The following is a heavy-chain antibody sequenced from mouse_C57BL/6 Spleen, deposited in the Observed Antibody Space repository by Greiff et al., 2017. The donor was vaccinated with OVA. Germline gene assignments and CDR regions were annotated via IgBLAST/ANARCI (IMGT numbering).Heavy chain of an antibody. D-gene: IGHD1-1*01. J-gene: IGHJ2*01. Sequence: EVKLQESGPELVKPGASVKIPCKASGYTFTDYNMDWVKQSHGKSLEWIGDINPNNGGTIYNQKFKGKATLTVDKSSSTAYMELRSLTSEDTAVYYCARSNYYGSIFDYWGQGTTLTVSS. V-gene: IGHV1-18*01. CDR1: GYTFTDYN. CDR3: ARSNYYGSIFDY. CDR2: INPNNGGT.